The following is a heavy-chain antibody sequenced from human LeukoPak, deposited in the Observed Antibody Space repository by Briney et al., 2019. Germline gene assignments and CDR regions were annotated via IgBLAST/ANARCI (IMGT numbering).Heavy chain of an antibody. Sequence: PSETLSLTRTLSGGSLSSAVYYWSWTRQPPGKGLEWIGYIYYSGSTYYTPSLTSRATISVDTSKNQFSLKLSSVTAADTAVYYCARENSGGYGYWGQGTLVTVSS. CDR1: GGSLSSAVYY. CDR2: IYYSGST. CDR3: ARENSGGYGY. J-gene: IGHJ4*02. D-gene: IGHD1-26*01. V-gene: IGHV4-30-4*01.